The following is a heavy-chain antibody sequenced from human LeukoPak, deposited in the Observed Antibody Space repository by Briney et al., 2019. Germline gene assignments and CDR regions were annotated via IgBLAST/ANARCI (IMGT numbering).Heavy chain of an antibody. D-gene: IGHD4-23*01. CDR2: MFYGGTT. CDR1: GDSLSRSS. J-gene: IGHJ2*01. CDR3: VRHWVHDFGGSDWYFDL. Sequence: PSETLSLTCTVPGDSLSRSSWSWIRQSPGGGLEWIGYMFYGGTTNHNPSLKGRVTMSMVTSKDQFSLSLSSVTAADTAVYFCVRHWVHDFGGSDWYFDLWGRGTLVTVSS. V-gene: IGHV4-59*08.